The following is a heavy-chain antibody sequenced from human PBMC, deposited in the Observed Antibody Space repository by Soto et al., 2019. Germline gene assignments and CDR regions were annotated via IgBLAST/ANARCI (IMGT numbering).Heavy chain of an antibody. Sequence: PGPQVKVSCKASGFTFTSSAVQWVRQARGQRLEWIGWIVVGSGNTNYAQKFQERVTITRDMSTSTAYMELSSLRSEDTAVYYCAADRDFWSGYTYYGMDVWGQGTTVTVSS. V-gene: IGHV1-58*01. J-gene: IGHJ6*02. CDR3: AADRDFWSGYTYYGMDV. CDR1: GFTFTSSA. D-gene: IGHD3-3*01. CDR2: IVVGSGNT.